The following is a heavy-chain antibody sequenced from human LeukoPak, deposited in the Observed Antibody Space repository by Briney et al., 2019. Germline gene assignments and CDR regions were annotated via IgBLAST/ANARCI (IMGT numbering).Heavy chain of an antibody. CDR1: GGSISSYY. D-gene: IGHD5-12*01. Sequence: PSEILSLTCTVSGGSISSYYWSWIRQPPGKGLEWIGYIYYSGSTNYNPSLKSRVTISVDTSKNQFSLKLSSVTAADTAVYYCARGDIVATIPFDYWGQGTLVTVSS. CDR2: IYYSGST. V-gene: IGHV4-59*01. CDR3: ARGDIVATIPFDY. J-gene: IGHJ4*02.